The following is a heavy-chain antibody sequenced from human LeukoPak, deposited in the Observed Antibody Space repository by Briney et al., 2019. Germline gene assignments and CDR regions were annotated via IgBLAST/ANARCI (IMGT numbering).Heavy chain of an antibody. CDR2: ISSSSRII. CDR1: GFTFSDYY. CDR3: ARANYGGNPRYFQH. Sequence: GGSLRLSCAASGFTFSDYYMSWIREAPGKGLEWISYISSSSRIIYYADSVKGRFTISRDNAQSSMYLQINTLRAEDTAVYYCARANYGGNPRYFQHWGQGTLVTVSS. D-gene: IGHD4-23*01. V-gene: IGHV3-11*01. J-gene: IGHJ1*01.